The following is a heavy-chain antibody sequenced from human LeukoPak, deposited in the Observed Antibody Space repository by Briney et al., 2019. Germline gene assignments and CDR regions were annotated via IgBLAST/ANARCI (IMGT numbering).Heavy chain of an antibody. Sequence: GASVKVSCKASGYTFTGYYMHWVRQAPGQGLEWMGWINPNSGGTNYAQKFQGRVTMTRDTSISTAYMELSRLRSDDTAVYYCARVIAVAGIMFPSQLDYWGQGTLVTASS. CDR1: GYTFTGYY. J-gene: IGHJ4*02. V-gene: IGHV1-2*02. D-gene: IGHD6-19*01. CDR3: ARVIAVAGIMFPSQLDY. CDR2: INPNSGGT.